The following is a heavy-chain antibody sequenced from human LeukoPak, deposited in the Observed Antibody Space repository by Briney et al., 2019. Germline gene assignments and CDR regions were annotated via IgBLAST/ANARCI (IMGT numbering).Heavy chain of an antibody. J-gene: IGHJ4*02. CDR2: MYFSGST. CDR3: ARFGRWDLRPDV. D-gene: IGHD1-26*01. V-gene: IGHV4-31*03. CDR1: GGSISSDGYY. Sequence: SQTLSLTCTVSGGSISSDGYYWNWIRQHPERGLEWIAYMYFSGSTAYNSSLKSRVTISVDTSKNQFSLKLSAVTAADTAIYYCARFGRWDLRPDVWGQGTLVAVSS.